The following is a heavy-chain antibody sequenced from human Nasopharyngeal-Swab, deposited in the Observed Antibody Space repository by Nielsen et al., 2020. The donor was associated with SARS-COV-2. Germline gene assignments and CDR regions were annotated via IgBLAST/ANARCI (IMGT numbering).Heavy chain of an antibody. V-gene: IGHV3-74*01. CDR3: AREWERPYYVDY. J-gene: IGHJ4*02. Sequence: GGSLRLSCAASGFTFNRYWLHWVRQVPGKGLQWVSRINSDGSDTRYAESVKGRFTASRDTANSMLYLQLNSVRVEDTGVYFCAREWERPYYVDYWGQGVQVTVSS. CDR1: GFTFNRYW. CDR2: INSDGSDT. D-gene: IGHD1-26*01.